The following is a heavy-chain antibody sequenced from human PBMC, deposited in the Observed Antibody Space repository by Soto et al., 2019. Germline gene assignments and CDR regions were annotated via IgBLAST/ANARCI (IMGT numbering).Heavy chain of an antibody. CDR1: GLTFSDYD. CDR2: ISYDGSFV. J-gene: IGHJ6*02. V-gene: IGHV3-30*18. D-gene: IGHD1-1*01. CDR3: AKERGRNRNFAMDV. Sequence: PGGSLRLSCVVSGLTFSDYDFHWVRQAPGKGLEWVAAISYDGSFVYYADAVRGRFTISRDNSRNTLELQMNTLRHEDTAVYYCAKERGRNRNFAMDVWGQGTSVTVSS.